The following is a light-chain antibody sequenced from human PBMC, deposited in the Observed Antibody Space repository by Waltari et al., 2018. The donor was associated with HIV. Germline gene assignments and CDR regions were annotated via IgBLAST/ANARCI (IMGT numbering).Light chain of an antibody. CDR3: QQRSSWPLT. Sequence: EIVLTQSPATLSLSPGERATLSCRASQSVTSLLAWYQQKPGQVPRLLIYDASYRATGIPARFSGSGSGTDLTLSISSLEPDDFAVYYCQQRSSWPLTFGGGTKVEIK. CDR1: QSVTSL. V-gene: IGKV3-11*01. J-gene: IGKJ4*01. CDR2: DAS.